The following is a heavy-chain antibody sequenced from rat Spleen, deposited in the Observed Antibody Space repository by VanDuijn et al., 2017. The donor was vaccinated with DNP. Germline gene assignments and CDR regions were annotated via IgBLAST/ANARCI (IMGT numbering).Heavy chain of an antibody. D-gene: IGHD4-3*01. CDR2: ISYSGST. V-gene: IGHV3-1*01. CDR3: ASLIIRGIGYVMDA. Sequence: EVQLQESGPGLVKPSQSLSLTCSVTGYSITSNYWGWIRKFPGNKMEWMGYISYSGSTSYNPSLKSRISITRDTSKNQFFLQLNSVTTEDTATYYCASLIIRGIGYVMDAWGQGASVTVSS. J-gene: IGHJ4*01. CDR1: GYSITSNY.